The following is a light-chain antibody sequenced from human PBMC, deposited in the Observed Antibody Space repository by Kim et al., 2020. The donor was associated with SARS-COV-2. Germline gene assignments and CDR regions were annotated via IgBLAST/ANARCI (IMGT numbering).Light chain of an antibody. Sequence: QSALTQPPSASGSPRQSVTISCTGTSSDVGGYNYVSWYQQHPGKAPKLMIYEVSKRPSGVPDRFSGSKSGNMASLTVSGLQAEDEADYYCSSYAGSNNFVFGTGTKVTVL. V-gene: IGLV2-8*01. CDR1: SSDVGGYNY. CDR3: SSYAGSNNFV. J-gene: IGLJ1*01. CDR2: EVS.